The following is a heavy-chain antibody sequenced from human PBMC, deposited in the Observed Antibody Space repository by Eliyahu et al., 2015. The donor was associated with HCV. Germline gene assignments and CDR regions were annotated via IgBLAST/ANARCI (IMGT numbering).Heavy chain of an antibody. Sequence: QVRLQESGPGLVKPSETLSLTCTVSGGSVNSGSHXWTWIRQPPGKGLEWIGYIFYSGGTNYNPSLKSRVTMSVDTSKNQFSLRLSSVTAADTAVYFCARHTYYYDSRGYRGFDAFDIWGLGTVVTISS. V-gene: IGHV4-61*01. CDR1: GGSVNSGSHX. D-gene: IGHD3-22*01. CDR2: IFYSGGT. J-gene: IGHJ3*02. CDR3: ARHTYYYDSRGYRGFDAFDI.